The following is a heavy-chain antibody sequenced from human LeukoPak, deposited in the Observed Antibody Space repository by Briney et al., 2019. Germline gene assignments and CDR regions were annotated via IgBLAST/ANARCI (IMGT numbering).Heavy chain of an antibody. CDR3: AREYPPRYYYDSSGYLDY. D-gene: IGHD3-22*01. J-gene: IGHJ4*02. V-gene: IGHV3-33*08. CDR2: IWYDGSNK. Sequence: GRSLRLSCAVSGFTFRTYAMHWVRQAPGKGLEWVAVIWYDGSNKYYADSVKGRFTISRDNSKNTLYLQMNSLRAEDTAVYYCAREYPPRYYYDSSGYLDYWGQGTLVTVSS. CDR1: GFTFRTYA.